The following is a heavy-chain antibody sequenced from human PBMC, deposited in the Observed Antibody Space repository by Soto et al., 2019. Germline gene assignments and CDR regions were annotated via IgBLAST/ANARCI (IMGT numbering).Heavy chain of an antibody. CDR2: ISGSGVTT. J-gene: IGHJ4*02. V-gene: IGHV3-23*01. Sequence: GGSLRLSCAASGFTFSSYAISWVRQAPWKGLEWVSAISGSGVTTYYADSVRGRFTISRDNSKKTLYLRMNSLRAEDTAVYYCAKSTIYGGIQGYFDFWGQRTLVPVSS. D-gene: IGHD3-10*02. CDR1: GFTFSSYA. CDR3: AKSTIYGGIQGYFDF.